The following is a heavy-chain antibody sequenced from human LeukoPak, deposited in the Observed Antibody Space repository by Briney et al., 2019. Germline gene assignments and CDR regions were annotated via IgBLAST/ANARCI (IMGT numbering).Heavy chain of an antibody. V-gene: IGHV1-69*04. D-gene: IGHD5-24*01. CDR2: IIPILGIA. CDR3: ARDLSEVQMATR. J-gene: IGHJ4*02. Sequence: ASVKVSCKASGGTFSSYAISWVRQAPGQGLEWMGRIIPILGIANYAQNFQGRVTITADKSTSTAYMELISLRSEDTAVYYCARDLSEVQMATRWGQGTLVNVSS. CDR1: GGTFSSYA.